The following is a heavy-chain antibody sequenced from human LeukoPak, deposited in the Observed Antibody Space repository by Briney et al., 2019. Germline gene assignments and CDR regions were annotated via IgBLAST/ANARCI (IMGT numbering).Heavy chain of an antibody. J-gene: IGHJ4*02. D-gene: IGHD6-6*01. CDR3: ARDLSSIAARRVDY. Sequence: PGGSLGLSCAASGFSVSSYWMSWVRQAPGKGLEWVANIKQDGSEKYYVDSVKGRFTISRDNAKNSLYLQMNSLRAEDTAVYYCARDLSSIAARRVDYWGQGTLVTVSS. V-gene: IGHV3-7*01. CDR2: IKQDGSEK. CDR1: GFSVSSYW.